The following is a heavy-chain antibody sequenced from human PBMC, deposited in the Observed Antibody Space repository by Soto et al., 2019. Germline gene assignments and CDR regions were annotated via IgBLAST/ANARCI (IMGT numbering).Heavy chain of an antibody. Sequence: QVQLVQSGAEVKKPGASVKVSCKASGYTFTSYGISWVRQAPGQGLEWMGWISAYNGNTNYAQKLQGRVTMTTDTSTSTAYMELRSLISDDTAVYYCARDVSPYYDFWSGLYYYYGMDVWGQGTTVTVSS. D-gene: IGHD3-3*01. J-gene: IGHJ6*02. CDR2: ISAYNGNT. CDR1: GYTFTSYG. V-gene: IGHV1-18*04. CDR3: ARDVSPYYDFWSGLYYYYGMDV.